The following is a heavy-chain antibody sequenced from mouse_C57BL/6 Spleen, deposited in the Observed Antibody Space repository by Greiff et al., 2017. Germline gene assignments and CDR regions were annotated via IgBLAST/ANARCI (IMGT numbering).Heavy chain of an antibody. V-gene: IGHV1-72*01. CDR1: GYTFTSYW. J-gene: IGHJ4*01. D-gene: IGHD2-4*01. CDR3: ARWDYDDDRALYYAMDY. Sequence: QVQLQQPGAELVKPGASVKLSCKASGYTFTSYWMHWVKQRPGRGLEWIGRIDPNSGGTKYNEKFKSKATLTVDKPSSTAYMQISSLTSEDSAVYDCARWDYDDDRALYYAMDYWGQGTSVTVSS. CDR2: IDPNSGGT.